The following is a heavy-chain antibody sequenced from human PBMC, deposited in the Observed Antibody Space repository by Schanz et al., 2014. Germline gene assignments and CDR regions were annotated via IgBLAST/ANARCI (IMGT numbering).Heavy chain of an antibody. CDR2: VSSRSDEI. Sequence: EVQLVESGGGLIQPGGSLRLSCAASGFTLSNYAMSWVRQAPGKGLEWVAAVSSRSDEIKYADSVKGRFTISRDNSRSTMYLQMNSLRADDTAVYYCARNRGSGGQNWYFDLWGRGTLVTVSS. V-gene: IGHV3-53*01. D-gene: IGHD1-26*01. CDR3: ARNRGSGGQNWYFDL. J-gene: IGHJ2*01. CDR1: GFTLSNYA.